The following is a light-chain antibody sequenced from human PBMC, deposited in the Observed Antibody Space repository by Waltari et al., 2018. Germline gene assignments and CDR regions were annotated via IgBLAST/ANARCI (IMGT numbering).Light chain of an antibody. CDR1: QSISKY. CDR3: QKYEALPAT. CDR2: EAS. J-gene: IGKJ1*01. V-gene: IGKV3-20*01. Sequence: IVLEPAPGNLALAPGGRATLSCRASQSISKYLVWYQQKPGQAPRLLIYEASIRATGIPDRFSGSGSGTDFSLIISRLEPEDFAVYYCQKYEALPATFGQGTKVEIK.